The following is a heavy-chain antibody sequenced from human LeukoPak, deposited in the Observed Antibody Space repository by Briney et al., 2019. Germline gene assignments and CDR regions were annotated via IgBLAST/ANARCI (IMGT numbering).Heavy chain of an antibody. CDR2: INPNSGGT. CDR3: ARAYRHDYSNYGPPDAFDI. Sequence: ASVKVSCKASGYTFTGYYMHWVRQAPGQGLEWMGWINPNSGGTNYAQKFQGRVTMTRDTSISTAYMELSRLRSDDTAVYYCARAYRHDYSNYGPPDAFDIWGQGTTVTVSS. D-gene: IGHD4-11*01. V-gene: IGHV1-2*02. CDR1: GYTFTGYY. J-gene: IGHJ3*02.